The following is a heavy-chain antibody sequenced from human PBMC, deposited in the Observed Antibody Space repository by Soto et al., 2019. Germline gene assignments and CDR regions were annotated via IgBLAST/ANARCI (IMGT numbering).Heavy chain of an antibody. D-gene: IGHD6-6*01. V-gene: IGHV4-34*01. Sequence: PSETLSLTCAVYGGSFSGYYWSWIRQPPGKGLEWIGEINHSGSTNYNPSLKSRVTISVDTSKNQFSLKLSSVAAADTAVYYCASSSSRSDWYFDLWGRGTLVTVSS. CDR2: INHSGST. J-gene: IGHJ2*01. CDR3: ASSSSRSDWYFDL. CDR1: GGSFSGYY.